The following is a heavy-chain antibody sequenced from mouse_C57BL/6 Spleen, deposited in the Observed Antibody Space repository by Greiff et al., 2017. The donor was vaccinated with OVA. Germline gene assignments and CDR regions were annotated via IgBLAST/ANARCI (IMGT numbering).Heavy chain of an antibody. CDR2: IDPANGNT. CDR3: DYYGSSHWYFDV. V-gene: IGHV14-3*01. CDR1: GFNIKNTY. D-gene: IGHD1-1*01. J-gene: IGHJ1*03. Sequence: EVKLQESVAELVRPGASVKLSCTASGFNIKNTYMHWVKQRPEQGLEWIGRIDPANGNTKYAPKFQGKGTITAATSSNTASLQLSILTSEYTAIYYCDYYGSSHWYFDVWGTGTTVTVSS.